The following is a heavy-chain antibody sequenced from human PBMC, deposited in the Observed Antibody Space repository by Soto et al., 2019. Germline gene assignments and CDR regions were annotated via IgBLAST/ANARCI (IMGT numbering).Heavy chain of an antibody. CDR1: GFTFSSYG. D-gene: IGHD1-26*01. J-gene: IGHJ6*02. CDR3: ARIIVGATTNCYYGMDV. Sequence: QVQLVESGGGVVQPGRSLRLSCAASGFTFSSYGMHWVRQAPGKGLEWVAVIWYDGSNKYYADSVKGRFTISRDNSKNTLYLQMNSLRAEDTAVYYCARIIVGATTNCYYGMDVWGQGTTVTVSS. CDR2: IWYDGSNK. V-gene: IGHV3-33*01.